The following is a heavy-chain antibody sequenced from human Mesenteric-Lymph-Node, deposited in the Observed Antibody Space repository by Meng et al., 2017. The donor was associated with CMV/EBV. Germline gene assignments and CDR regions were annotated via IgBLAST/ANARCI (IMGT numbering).Heavy chain of an antibody. CDR2: VYFTGKT. D-gene: IGHD2/OR15-2a*01. Sequence: GSLRLSCTVSGGSVNSGTYFWSWIRQPPGKGREWIGYVYFTGKTNYSPSLKSRVSISVDTSKNQFSLKLKSVTAADTAMYYCARGNYYYYAMDVWGQGATVTVSS. CDR1: GGSVNSGTYF. CDR3: ARGNYYYYAMDV. V-gene: IGHV4-61*01. J-gene: IGHJ6*02.